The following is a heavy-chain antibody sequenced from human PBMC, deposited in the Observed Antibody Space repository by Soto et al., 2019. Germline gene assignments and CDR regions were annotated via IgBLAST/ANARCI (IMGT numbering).Heavy chain of an antibody. Sequence: QVQLVQSGAEVKKPGASVKVSCKASGYTFTSYGISWVRQAPGQGLEWMGWISAYNGNTNYAQKLQGRVTMTTDTSTSSAYMELRSLRSDDTAVYYCARDRPTVTAPYYYYGMDVWGQGTTVTVSS. CDR1: GYTFTSYG. CDR2: ISAYNGNT. V-gene: IGHV1-18*01. CDR3: ARDRPTVTAPYYYYGMDV. J-gene: IGHJ6*02. D-gene: IGHD4-17*01.